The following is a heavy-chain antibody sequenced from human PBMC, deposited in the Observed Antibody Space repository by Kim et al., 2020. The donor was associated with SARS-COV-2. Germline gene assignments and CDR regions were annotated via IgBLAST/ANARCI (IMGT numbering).Heavy chain of an antibody. CDR3: ARDLGAARFYYFDY. CDR1: GFTFSSYA. CDR2: ISYDGSNK. J-gene: IGHJ4*02. Sequence: GGSLRLSCAASGFTFSSYAMHWVRQAPGKGLEWVAVISYDGSNKYYADSVKGRFTISRDNSKNTLYLQMNSLRAEDTAVYYCARDLGAARFYYFDYWGQGTLVTVSS. V-gene: IGHV3-30-3*01. D-gene: IGHD6-6*01.